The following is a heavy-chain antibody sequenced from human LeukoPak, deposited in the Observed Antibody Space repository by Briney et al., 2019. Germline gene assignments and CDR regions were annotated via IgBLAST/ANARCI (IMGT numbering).Heavy chain of an antibody. CDR3: AREGLPYYDSSGYHLRHDWGAFDI. CDR1: GDSISSSSYY. Sequence: NPSETLSLTCSVSGDSISSSSYYWGWIRQPPGKGLEWIGSIYYSGSTYYNPSLKSRVTISVDTSKNQFSLKLSSVTAADTAVYYCAREGLPYYDSSGYHLRHDWGAFDIWGQGTMVTVSS. V-gene: IGHV4-39*07. CDR2: IYYSGST. J-gene: IGHJ3*02. D-gene: IGHD3-22*01.